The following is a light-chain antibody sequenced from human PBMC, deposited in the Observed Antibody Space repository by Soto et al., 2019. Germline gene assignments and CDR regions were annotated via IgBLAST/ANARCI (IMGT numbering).Light chain of an antibody. CDR3: SSYAGTYTFDVV. V-gene: IGLV2-11*01. CDR2: DVS. J-gene: IGLJ2*01. CDR1: RNDVGAYTY. Sequence: QSALTQPRSVSGSPGQSVTISCTGTRNDVGAYTYVSWYQQHPGTAPKLMIYDVSKRPSGVPDRFSGSKSGNTASLTISGLQAEDEADYYCSSYAGTYTFDVVFGGGTKLTVL.